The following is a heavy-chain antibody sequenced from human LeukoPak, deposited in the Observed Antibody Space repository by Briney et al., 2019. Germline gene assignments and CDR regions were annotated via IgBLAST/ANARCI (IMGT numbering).Heavy chain of an antibody. V-gene: IGHV1-18*01. CDR1: GYTFTSYG. J-gene: IGHJ4*02. CDR3: ARDLRATYFDY. D-gene: IGHD5-24*01. Sequence: ASVKVSCKASGYTFTSYGISWVRQAPGQGLEWMGWISAYNGNTNYAQKFQGRVTMTRDTSISTAYTELSSLRSEDTAVYYCARDLRATYFDYWGQGTLVTVSS. CDR2: ISAYNGNT.